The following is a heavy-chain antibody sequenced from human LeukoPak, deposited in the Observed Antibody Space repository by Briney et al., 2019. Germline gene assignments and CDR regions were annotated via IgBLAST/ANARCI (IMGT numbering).Heavy chain of an antibody. CDR2: INPNSGGT. Sequence: ASVKVSCKASGYTLTAYYIYWVRQAPGRGLEWMGRINPNSGGTDYAQNFQGRGTMTRDTSISTAYTELSRLRSDDLAVYYCARGYCSGGTCYLVENWLDPWGQGTLVTVSS. CDR3: ARGYCSGGTCYLVENWLDP. D-gene: IGHD2-15*01. J-gene: IGHJ5*02. V-gene: IGHV1-2*06. CDR1: GYTLTAYY.